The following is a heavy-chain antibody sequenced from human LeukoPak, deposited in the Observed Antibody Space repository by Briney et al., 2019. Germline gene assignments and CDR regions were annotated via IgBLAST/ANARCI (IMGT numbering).Heavy chain of an antibody. Sequence: EGSLRLSCAASGFTFSNYSMTWVRQAPGKGLEWVSGISGSGGATYYADSVKGRFTISRDNSENTVYLQMNSLRVEDTAIYYCAKDRSSGGSCSNYWGRGTQVTVSS. V-gene: IGHV3-23*01. D-gene: IGHD2-15*01. CDR3: AKDRSSGGSCSNY. CDR2: ISGSGGAT. CDR1: GFTFSNYS. J-gene: IGHJ4*02.